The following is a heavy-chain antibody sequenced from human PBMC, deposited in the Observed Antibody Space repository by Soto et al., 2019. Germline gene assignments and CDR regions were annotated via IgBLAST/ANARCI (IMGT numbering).Heavy chain of an antibody. CDR3: ARQHEYCSGGTCYVVDY. J-gene: IGHJ4*02. CDR2: VYYTGST. V-gene: IGHV4-59*08. Sequence: WTWIRQPPGKELEWIGYVYYTGSTNYSPSLESRVTMSLDTSKSQFSLMLTSVTAADTAVYYCARQHEYCSGGTCYVVDYWGPGTLVTVSS. D-gene: IGHD2-15*01.